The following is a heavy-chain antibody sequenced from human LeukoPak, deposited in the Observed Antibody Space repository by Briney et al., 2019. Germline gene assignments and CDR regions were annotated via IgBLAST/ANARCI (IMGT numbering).Heavy chain of an antibody. CDR1: GYTFTGYY. J-gene: IGHJ4*02. Sequence: ASVKVSCKASGYTFTGYYMHWVRQAPGQGLEWMGWINPNSGGTNYAQKFQGRVTMTRDTSISTAYMELSRLRSDDTAVYYCARDPSDSSNWRPDYWGQGTLVTVSS. V-gene: IGHV1-2*02. CDR2: INPNSGGT. CDR3: ARDPSDSSNWRPDY. D-gene: IGHD6-13*01.